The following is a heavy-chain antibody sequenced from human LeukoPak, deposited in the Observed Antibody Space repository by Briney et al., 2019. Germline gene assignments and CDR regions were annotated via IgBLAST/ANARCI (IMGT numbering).Heavy chain of an antibody. CDR2: INHSGST. D-gene: IGHD2-2*01. V-gene: IGHV4-34*01. J-gene: IGHJ4*02. Sequence: KPSETLSLTCGVNGGSFSGYYWNWIRQTPGKGLEWIGEINHSGSTNYNPSLKRRVTISVDTSQKQFSLRLSSVTAADTAVYYCARDRCSSTSCYLFDYWGQGTLVTVSS. CDR1: GGSFSGYY. CDR3: ARDRCSSTSCYLFDY.